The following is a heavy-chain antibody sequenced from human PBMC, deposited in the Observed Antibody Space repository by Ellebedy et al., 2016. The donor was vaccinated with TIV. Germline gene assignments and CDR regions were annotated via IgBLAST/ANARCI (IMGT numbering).Heavy chain of an antibody. CDR2: INPNSGDT. J-gene: IGHJ4*02. Sequence: ASVKVSXXASDYTLRTYGVSWVRQAPGQGLEWMGWINPNSGDTKYVQKFQGRVTMTRDTSISTAYMELSRLRSDDTAVYYCAREEGGDYWGQGTLVTVSS. D-gene: IGHD3-16*01. CDR1: DYTLRTYG. V-gene: IGHV1-2*02. CDR3: AREEGGDY.